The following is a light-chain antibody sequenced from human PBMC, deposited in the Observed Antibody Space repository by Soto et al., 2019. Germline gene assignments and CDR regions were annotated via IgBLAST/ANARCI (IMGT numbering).Light chain of an antibody. CDR2: EVT. J-gene: IGLJ2*01. V-gene: IGLV2-14*01. Sequence: QSVLTQPASVSGSPGQSITISCTGTTDDIGGFNAVSWYRRHSGTAPRLLIYEVTNRPSGVSDRFSGSKSGITASLTISGLQADDEADYFCFSYTRSSTWIFXGGTKLTVL. CDR1: TDDIGGFNA. CDR3: FSYTRSSTWI.